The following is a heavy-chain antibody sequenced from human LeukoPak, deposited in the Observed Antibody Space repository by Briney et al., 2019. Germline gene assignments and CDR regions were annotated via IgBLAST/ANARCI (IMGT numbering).Heavy chain of an antibody. D-gene: IGHD6-13*01. CDR3: AKDIAAWGAAAGTFGMDV. Sequence: PGGSLRLSCAASGNYWMHWVRQAPGKGLEWVSGISWNSGSIGYADSVKGRFTISRDNAKNSLYLPMNSLRAEDTALYYCAKDIAAWGAAAGTFGMDVWGQGTTVTVSS. CDR2: ISWNSGSI. J-gene: IGHJ6*02. CDR1: GNYW. V-gene: IGHV3-9*01.